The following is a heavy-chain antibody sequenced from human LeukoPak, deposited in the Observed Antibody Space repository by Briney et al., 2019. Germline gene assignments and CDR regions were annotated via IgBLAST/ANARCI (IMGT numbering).Heavy chain of an antibody. CDR2: IYSDGGT. Sequence: GGSLRLSCAASGFTVNNNYMSWVRQAPGKGLEWVSVIYSDGGTFYSDSVKGRSTISRDNSKNTLYLQMDSLRAEDTAVYYCARDSSGPAYWGQGTLVTVSS. V-gene: IGHV3-53*01. CDR3: ARDSSGPAY. CDR1: GFTVNNNY. D-gene: IGHD6-19*01. J-gene: IGHJ4*02.